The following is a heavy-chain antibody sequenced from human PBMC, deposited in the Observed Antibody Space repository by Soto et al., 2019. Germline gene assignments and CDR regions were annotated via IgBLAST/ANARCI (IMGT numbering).Heavy chain of an antibody. J-gene: IGHJ4*02. D-gene: IGHD3-3*01. CDR2: VSYEGSSK. V-gene: IGHV3-30*18. CDR3: AKTITTSGDRRGRGALTDS. Sequence: QVQLVESGGGVVQPGRSLRLSCAASGFSFSNFGMHWVRQAPGKGLEWAAVVSYEGSSKHYADSVKGRFTISRDNSKNTVYLQMDSLRAEDTAVYYCAKTITTSGDRRGRGALTDSWGQGTLVTVSS. CDR1: GFSFSNFG.